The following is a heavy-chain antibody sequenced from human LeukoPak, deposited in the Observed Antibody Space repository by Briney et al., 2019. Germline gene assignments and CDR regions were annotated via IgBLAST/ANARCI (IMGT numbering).Heavy chain of an antibody. J-gene: IGHJ5*02. CDR3: ARAHSSGWPHMFDP. V-gene: IGHV4-59*13. D-gene: IGHD6-19*01. CDR2: IYYSGST. Sequence: SETLSLTCTVSGVSISTYSWTWIRQPPGEGLEGFGNIYYSGSTNYNPSLKSRVTISIDTTKNQFSLKVSSVTAADTAVYYCARAHSSGWPHMFDPWGQGTLVTVPS. CDR1: GVSISTYS.